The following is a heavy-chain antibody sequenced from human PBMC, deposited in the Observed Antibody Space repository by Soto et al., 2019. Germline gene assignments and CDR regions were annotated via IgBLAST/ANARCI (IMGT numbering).Heavy chain of an antibody. D-gene: IGHD3-16*01. J-gene: IGHJ6*02. CDR3: ARDLHVGGVIYYYYGMDV. Sequence: PGGSLRLSCAASGFTFSSYSMNWVRQAPGKGLEWVSSISSSSSYIYYADSVKGRFTISRDNAKNSLYLQMNSLRAEDTAVYYCARDLHVGGVIYYYYGMDVWGQGTTVTVSS. V-gene: IGHV3-21*01. CDR2: ISSSSSYI. CDR1: GFTFSSYS.